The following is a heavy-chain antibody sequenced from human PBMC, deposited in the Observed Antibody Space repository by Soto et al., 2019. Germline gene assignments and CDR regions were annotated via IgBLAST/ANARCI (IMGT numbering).Heavy chain of an antibody. J-gene: IGHJ5*02. CDR2: IDHSGNT. CDR1: GGSISSRDW. CDR3: ARSLGTTWSFDP. D-gene: IGHD6-13*01. Sequence: SETLSLTCAVSGGSISSRDWWNWVRQPPGMGLEWIGEIDHSGNTNYNPSLKSRVTISVDKSKTQFSLKLNSVTAADTAVYYCARSLGTTWSFDPWGQGXLVTVYS. V-gene: IGHV4-4*02.